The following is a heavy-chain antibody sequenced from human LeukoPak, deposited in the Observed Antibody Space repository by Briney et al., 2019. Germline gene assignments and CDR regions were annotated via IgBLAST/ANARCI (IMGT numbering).Heavy chain of an antibody. J-gene: IGHJ5*02. D-gene: IGHD2-21*01. CDR2: IYYSGST. V-gene: IGHV4-39*01. Sequence: KPSETLSLTCTVSGGSISSSSYYWGWIRQPPGKGLEWIRSIYYSGSTYYNPSLKSRVTISVDTSKNQFSLKLSSVTAADTAVYYCASLPILARRFDPWGQGTLVTVSS. CDR1: GGSISSSSYY. CDR3: ASLPILARRFDP.